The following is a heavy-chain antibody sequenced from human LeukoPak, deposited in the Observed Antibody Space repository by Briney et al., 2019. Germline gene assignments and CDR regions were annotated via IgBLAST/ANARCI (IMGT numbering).Heavy chain of an antibody. CDR2: INPNSGGT. D-gene: IGHD4-17*01. CDR3: ARDQAWDYGDSGGYYYYYMDV. J-gene: IGHJ6*03. V-gene: IGHV1-2*02. CDR1: GYTFTGYY. Sequence: GASVKVSCKASGYTFTGYYMHWVRQAPGQGLEWMGWINPNSGGTNYAQKFQGRVTMTRDMSTSTVYMELSSLRSEDTAVYYCARDQAWDYGDSGGYYYYYMDVWGKGTTVTVSS.